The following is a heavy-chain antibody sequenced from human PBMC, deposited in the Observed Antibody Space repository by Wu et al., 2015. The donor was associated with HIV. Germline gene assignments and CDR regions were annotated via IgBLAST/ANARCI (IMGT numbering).Heavy chain of an antibody. CDR1: GYTFNDYY. Sequence: QVQLVQSGAEVKKPGASVKVSCKASGYTFNDYYIHWVRQAPGQGLEWMGWINPNNGDTHYAQKFQDRVTMTRDTSITSAYMELDSLRSDDTAVYYCTRVTMQILQWVRAFDMWGHGDTGHRLF. D-gene: IGHD3-3*01. J-gene: IGHJ3*02. CDR2: INPNNGDT. V-gene: IGHV1-2*02. CDR3: TRVTMQILQWVRAFDM.